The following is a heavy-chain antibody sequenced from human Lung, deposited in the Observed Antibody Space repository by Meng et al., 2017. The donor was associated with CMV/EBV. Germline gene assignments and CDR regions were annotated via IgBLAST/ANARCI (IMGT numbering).Heavy chain of an antibody. Sequence: GGSLRLSCAASGFTFDDYAMHWVRQAPGKGLEWVSGISWNSGSIGYADSVKGRFTISRDSAKNSLYLQMNSLRAEDTALYYCAKDIGFGGNSLYGMDVWGQGTTVTVSS. J-gene: IGHJ6*02. CDR1: GFTFDDYA. CDR3: AKDIGFGGNSLYGMDV. D-gene: IGHD4-23*01. V-gene: IGHV3-9*01. CDR2: ISWNSGSI.